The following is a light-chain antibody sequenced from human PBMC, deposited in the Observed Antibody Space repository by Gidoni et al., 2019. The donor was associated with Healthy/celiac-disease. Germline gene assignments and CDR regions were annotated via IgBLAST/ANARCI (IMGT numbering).Light chain of an antibody. CDR1: QDISNY. CDR2: DAS. CDR3: QQYDNLPAIT. V-gene: IGKV1-33*01. J-gene: IGKJ5*01. Sequence: ASVGDRVTITCQASQDISNYLNWYQQKPGKAPKPLIYDASNLETGVPSRFSGSGSGTDFTFTISSLQPEDIATYYCQQYDNLPAITFGQXTRLEIK.